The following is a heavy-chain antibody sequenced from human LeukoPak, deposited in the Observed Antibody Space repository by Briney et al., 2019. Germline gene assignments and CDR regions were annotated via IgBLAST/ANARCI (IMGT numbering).Heavy chain of an antibody. CDR1: GFTFSSYE. CDR3: ARDQNHYVWGTYRYNPFDY. CDR2: ISSSGTI. D-gene: IGHD3-16*02. Sequence: GASLRLSCAASGFTFSSYEMNWVRQAPGQGLEWISYISSSGTIYYADSVKGRFTISRDNAKNSLYLEMYSLRDEDTAVYYCARDQNHYVWGTYRYNPFDYWGQGTLVTVSS. V-gene: IGHV3-48*03. J-gene: IGHJ4*02.